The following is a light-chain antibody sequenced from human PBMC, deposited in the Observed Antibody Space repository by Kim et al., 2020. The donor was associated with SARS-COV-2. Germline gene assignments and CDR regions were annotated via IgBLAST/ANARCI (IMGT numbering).Light chain of an antibody. CDR2: AAY. CDR3: QQSYSPPLT. J-gene: IGKJ4*01. V-gene: IGKV1-39*01. Sequence: ASVADRVTITCLTSQSISRYINWCTQRPERAPNLLIYAAYRLQSGVPSRFSGSGSRTDITLTISSLYPEDCATFYSQQSYSPPLTFGGGTKVDIK. CDR1: QSISRY.